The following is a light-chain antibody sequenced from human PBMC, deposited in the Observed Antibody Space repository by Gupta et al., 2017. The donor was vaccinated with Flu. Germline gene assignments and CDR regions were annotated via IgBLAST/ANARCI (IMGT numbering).Light chain of an antibody. CDR1: FSNLGAGNQ. V-gene: IGLV1-40*01. Sequence: QTLLTQPLPVSEAQGQTVTIPCTGSFSNLGAGNQVHWYHRLPGTPPPLLIYGDVVRPSERPDRFSGSNSGTSATLTITWLQAEDEAVYHSQSYDDSLGGWGIFGGGTKLTVL. CDR2: GDV. J-gene: IGLJ2*01. CDR3: QSYDDSLGGWGI.